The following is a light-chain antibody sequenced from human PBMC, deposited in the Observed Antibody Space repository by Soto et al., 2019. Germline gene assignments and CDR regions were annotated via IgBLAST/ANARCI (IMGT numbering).Light chain of an antibody. V-gene: IGLV1-40*01. Sequence: QSVLTQPPSVSGAPGQRVTISCTGSSSNIGAGYDVHWYQQRPGTAPKLLIYGNKNRPSGVPDRFSGSKSGTSASLAITRLQAEDEADYYCQSYDSSLSVSYVFGTGTKGTVL. CDR2: GNK. CDR1: SSNIGAGYD. J-gene: IGLJ1*01. CDR3: QSYDSSLSVSYV.